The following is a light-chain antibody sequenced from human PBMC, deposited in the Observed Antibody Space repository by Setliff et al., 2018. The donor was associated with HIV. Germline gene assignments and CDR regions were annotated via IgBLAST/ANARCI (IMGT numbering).Light chain of an antibody. Sequence: DIVMTQSPDSLAVSLGERATINCKSSQSVLYSSNNKNYLAWYQQKPGHPPKLLIYWASTRESGVPDRFSGSGSGTDFTLTISSLQAEGVAVYYCQQYYTTPLTFGQGTKVDIK. CDR2: WAS. J-gene: IGKJ1*01. V-gene: IGKV4-1*01. CDR3: QQYYTTPLT. CDR1: QSVLYSSNNKNY.